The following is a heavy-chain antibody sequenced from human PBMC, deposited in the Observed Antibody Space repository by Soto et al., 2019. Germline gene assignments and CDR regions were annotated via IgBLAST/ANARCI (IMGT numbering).Heavy chain of an antibody. D-gene: IGHD3-9*01. J-gene: IGHJ6*02. CDR3: ARVKGGDNFEQESPKDYYYGMDV. Sequence: SLRLSCAASGFTFSSYAMHWVRQAPGKGLEWVAVISYDGSNKYYADSVKGRFTISRDNSKNTLYLQMNSLRAEDTAVYYCARVKGGDNFEQESPKDYYYGMDVWGQGTTVTV. CDR1: GFTFSSYA. V-gene: IGHV3-30-3*01. CDR2: ISYDGSNK.